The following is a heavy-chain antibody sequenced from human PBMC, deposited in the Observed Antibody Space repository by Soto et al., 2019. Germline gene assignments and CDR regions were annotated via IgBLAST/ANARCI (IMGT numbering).Heavy chain of an antibody. D-gene: IGHD6-19*01. CDR2: TYYRSKWYN. J-gene: IGHJ4*02. CDR3: ARESQYSDSSDSYFDY. CDR1: GDSVSGNSAA. V-gene: IGHV6-1*01. Sequence: SQTLSLTCAISGDSVSGNSAAWNWIRQSPSRGLEWLGRTYYRSKWYNDYAVSVKSRITVTPDTSKNQFSLHLNSVTPEDTAVSYRARESQYSDSSDSYFDYWGQGALVTVSS.